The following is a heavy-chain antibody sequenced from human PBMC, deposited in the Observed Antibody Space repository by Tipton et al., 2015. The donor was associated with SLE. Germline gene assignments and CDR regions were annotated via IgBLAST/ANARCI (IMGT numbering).Heavy chain of an antibody. V-gene: IGHV1-18*01. CDR2: ISAYNGNT. Sequence: QLVQSGAEVKKPGASVKVSCKASGYTFTTFDITWVRQAPGQGLEWMGWISAYNGNTNYAQKLQGRVTMTTDTSTSTAYMELRSLRSDDTAVHYCARERFPGDYYAFDIWGQGTMVTVSS. CDR1: GYTFTTFD. CDR3: ARERFPGDYYAFDI. J-gene: IGHJ3*02. D-gene: IGHD4-17*01.